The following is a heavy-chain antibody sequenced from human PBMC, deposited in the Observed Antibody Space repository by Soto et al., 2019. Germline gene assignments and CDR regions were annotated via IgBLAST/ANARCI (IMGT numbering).Heavy chain of an antibody. J-gene: IGHJ4*02. CDR2: IIPIFGTA. CDR1: GGTFSSYA. V-gene: IGHV1-69*13. D-gene: IGHD3-16*02. CDR3: ASDGTMPFYYEYNWGSYRSIRFDY. Sequence: SVKVSCKASGGTFSSYAISWVRQAPGQGLEWMGGIIPIFGTANYAQKFQGRVTITADESTSTAYMELSSLRSDDTAVYYCASDGTMPFYYEYNWGSYRSIRFDYWGQGTLVTVSS.